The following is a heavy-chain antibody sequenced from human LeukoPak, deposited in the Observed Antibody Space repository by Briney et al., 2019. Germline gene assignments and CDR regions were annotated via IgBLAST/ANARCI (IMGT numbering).Heavy chain of an antibody. CDR3: ARGIVVVPAVYYYYYGMDV. Sequence: GGSLRLSCAASGFTFSSYAMHWVRQAPGKGLEWVAVISYDGSNKYYADSVKGRFTISRDNSKNTLYLQMNSLRAEDTAVYYCARGIVVVPAVYYYYYGMDVWGQGTTVTVSS. V-gene: IGHV3-30-3*01. D-gene: IGHD2-2*01. CDR2: ISYDGSNK. CDR1: GFTFSSYA. J-gene: IGHJ6*02.